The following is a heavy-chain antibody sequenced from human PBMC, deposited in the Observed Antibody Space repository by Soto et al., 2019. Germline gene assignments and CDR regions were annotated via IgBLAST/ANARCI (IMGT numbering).Heavy chain of an antibody. CDR1: GFTFSSYG. J-gene: IGHJ4*02. CDR3: AKALAGYSSGWKLGYFDY. D-gene: IGHD6-19*01. Sequence: GGSLRLSCAASGFTFSSYGMHWVRQAPGKGLEWVAVISYDGSNKYYADSVKGRFTISRDNSKNTLYLQMNSLRAEDTAVYYCAKALAGYSSGWKLGYFDYWGQGTLVTVSS. V-gene: IGHV3-30*18. CDR2: ISYDGSNK.